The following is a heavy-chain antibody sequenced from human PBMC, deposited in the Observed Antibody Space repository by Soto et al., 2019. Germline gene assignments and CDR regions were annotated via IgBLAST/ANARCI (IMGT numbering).Heavy chain of an antibody. CDR3: ARAGSYGSGYYYYYYGMDV. V-gene: IGHV1-69*02. D-gene: IGHD3-10*01. CDR2: IIPILGIA. CDR1: GGTFSSYT. Sequence: GASVKVSCKASGGTFSSYTISWVRQAPGQGLEWMGRIIPILGIANYAQKFQGRVTITADKSTSTAYMELSSLRSEDTAVYYCARAGSYGSGYYYYYYGMDVWGQGTTVTVSS. J-gene: IGHJ6*02.